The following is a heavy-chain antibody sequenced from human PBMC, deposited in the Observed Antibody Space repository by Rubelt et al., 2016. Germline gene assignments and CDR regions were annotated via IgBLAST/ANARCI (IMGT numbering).Heavy chain of an antibody. CDR3: VFDF. CDR1: GFTFSFYA. J-gene: IGHJ4*02. CDR2: LSGRGGSN. Sequence: EVQLVESGGGLVQPGGSLRLSCAASGFTFSFYAMSWVRQAPGKGLELVSDLSGRGGSNNYADSVKGRFTISRDKSRNTLDLQMNSLRAEDTALYDCVFDFWGQGTRVTVSA. V-gene: IGHV3-23*04.